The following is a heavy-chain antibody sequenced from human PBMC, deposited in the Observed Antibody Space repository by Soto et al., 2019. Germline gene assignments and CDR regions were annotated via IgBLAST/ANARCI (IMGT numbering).Heavy chain of an antibody. CDR2: ISPHNGNT. D-gene: IGHD1-26*01. CDR1: GYTFSNYS. V-gene: IGHV1-18*01. CDR3: ARARAGSFAFDI. Sequence: QVQLVQSGAEVKKPGASVKVSCKTSGYTFSNYSINWVRQAPGQGLEWMGWISPHNGNTNSAQRLQGRVTMTTDTSMNTAYLELRSLSFDDTAVYYCARARAGSFAFDIWGQGTLVTVSS. J-gene: IGHJ3*02.